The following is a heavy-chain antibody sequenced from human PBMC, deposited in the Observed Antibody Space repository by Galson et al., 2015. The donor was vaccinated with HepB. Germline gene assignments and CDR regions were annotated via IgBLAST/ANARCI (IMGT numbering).Heavy chain of an antibody. D-gene: IGHD3-16*01. V-gene: IGHV1-3*01. J-gene: IGHJ5*02. CDR3: ARATLGGIWFDP. Sequence: CKASGYTFTTYAMHWVRQAPGQRLEWMGWINAGNGNTKYSQKFQVRVTITRDTSASTVYMELSSLRSDDTAVYYCARATLGGIWFDPWGQGTLVTVSS. CDR2: INAGNGNT. CDR1: GYTFTTYA.